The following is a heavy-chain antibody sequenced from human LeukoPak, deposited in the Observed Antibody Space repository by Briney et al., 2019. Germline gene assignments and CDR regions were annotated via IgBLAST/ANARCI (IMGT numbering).Heavy chain of an antibody. D-gene: IGHD3-22*01. Sequence: SETLSLTCSVSGGSISSYYWSWIRQPPGKGLEWIGYIFYTGITNYNPSLKSRVTISVDTSKNQFSLNLSSVTAADTAVYYCARGQSYYYDSSGETFDYWGQGTLVTVSS. J-gene: IGHJ4*02. CDR2: IFYTGIT. CDR1: GGSISSYY. V-gene: IGHV4-59*01. CDR3: ARGQSYYYDSSGETFDY.